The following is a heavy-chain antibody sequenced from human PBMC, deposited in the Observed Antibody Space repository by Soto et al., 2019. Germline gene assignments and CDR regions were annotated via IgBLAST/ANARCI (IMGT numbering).Heavy chain of an antibody. V-gene: IGHV1-3*01. CDR3: AKGGSGSYYEVDY. CDR2: INAGNGYT. J-gene: IGHJ4*02. Sequence: ASVKVSCKASGYTFSNYAMHWVRQAPGQRLECMGWINAGNGYTKYSQKFQDRVTITRDTPASTAYMELSSLRSEDTAVYYCAKGGSGSYYEVDYWGQGTLVTVSS. CDR1: GYTFSNYA. D-gene: IGHD1-26*01.